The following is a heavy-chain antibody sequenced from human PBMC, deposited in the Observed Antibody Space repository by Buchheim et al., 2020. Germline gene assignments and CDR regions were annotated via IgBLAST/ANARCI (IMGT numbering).Heavy chain of an antibody. J-gene: IGHJ6*02. D-gene: IGHD2-2*01. Sequence: EVQLVESGGGLVQPGGSLRLSCAASGFTFSNAWMSWVRQAPGKGLEWVGRIKSKTDGGTTDYAAPVKGRFTISRDDSKNTLYLQMNSLKTEDTAVYYCTTDKLIVVVPAAISPYYYYGMDVWGQGTT. CDR2: IKSKTDGGTT. V-gene: IGHV3-15*01. CDR1: GFTFSNAW. CDR3: TTDKLIVVVPAAISPYYYYGMDV.